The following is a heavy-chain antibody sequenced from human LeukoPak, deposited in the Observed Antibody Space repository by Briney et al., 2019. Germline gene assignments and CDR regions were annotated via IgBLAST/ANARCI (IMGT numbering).Heavy chain of an antibody. Sequence: PSETLSLTCTVSGGSISSYYWSWIRQPAGKGLEWIGRIYTSGSTNYNPSLKSRVTMSVDTSKNQFSLKLSSVTAADTAVYYCARGPLLYSSGPYDYWGQETLVTVSS. CDR3: ARGPLLYSSGPYDY. CDR2: IYTSGST. J-gene: IGHJ4*02. CDR1: GGSISSYY. V-gene: IGHV4-4*07. D-gene: IGHD6-19*01.